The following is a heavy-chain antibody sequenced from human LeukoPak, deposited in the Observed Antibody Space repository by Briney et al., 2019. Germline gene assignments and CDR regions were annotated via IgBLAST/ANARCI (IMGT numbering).Heavy chain of an antibody. J-gene: IGHJ4*02. CDR1: GFTFSYHW. D-gene: IGHD6-13*01. CDR3: AKDSYSKGDF. Sequence: GGSLRLSCAASGFTFSYHWMTWVRQAPGKGLGWVANIKNDGAVKNYVDSVKGRFTISRDNAKNSLYLQMNSPRAEDTAVYYCAKDSYSKGDFWGQGVLVTVSS. CDR2: IKNDGAVK. V-gene: IGHV3-7*01.